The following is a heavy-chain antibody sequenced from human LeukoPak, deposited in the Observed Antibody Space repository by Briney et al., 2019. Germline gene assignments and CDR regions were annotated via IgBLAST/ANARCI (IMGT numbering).Heavy chain of an antibody. CDR3: ARALSGYCSSTSCPGGYYFDY. CDR2: ISSSSSTI. Sequence: GGSLRLSCAASGFTFGRYSMNWVRQAPGKGLEWVSYISSSSSTIYYADSVKGRFTISRDNAKNSLYLQMNSLRAEDTAVYYCARALSGYCSSTSCPGGYYFDYWGQGTLVTVSS. J-gene: IGHJ4*02. CDR1: GFTFGRYS. V-gene: IGHV3-48*01. D-gene: IGHD2-2*03.